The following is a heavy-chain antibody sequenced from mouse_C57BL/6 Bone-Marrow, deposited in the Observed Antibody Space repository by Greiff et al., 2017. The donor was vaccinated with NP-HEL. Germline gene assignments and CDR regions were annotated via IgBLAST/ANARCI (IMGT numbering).Heavy chain of an antibody. V-gene: IGHV1-80*01. J-gene: IGHJ4*01. D-gene: IGHD1-1*01. Sequence: QVQLKQSGAELVKPGASVKISCKASGYAFSSYWMNWVKQRPGKGLEWIGQIYPGDGDTNYNGKFKGKATLTADKSSSTAYMQLSSLTSEDSAVYFCARLIATDYAMDYWGQGTSVTVSS. CDR1: GYAFSSYW. CDR3: ARLIATDYAMDY. CDR2: IYPGDGDT.